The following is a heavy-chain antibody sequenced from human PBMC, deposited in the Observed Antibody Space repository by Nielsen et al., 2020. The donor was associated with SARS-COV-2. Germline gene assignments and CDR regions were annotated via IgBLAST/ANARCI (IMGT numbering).Heavy chain of an antibody. J-gene: IGHJ6*03. CDR1: GGSISSGDYY. V-gene: IGHV4-30-4*02. CDR3: ARGPPNYYGSGSYYILYYYMDV. CDR2: IYYSGST. Sequence: SETLSLTCTVSGGSISSGDYYWSWIRQPPGKGLEWIGYIYYSGSTYYNPSLKSRVTISVDTSKNQFSLKLSSVTAADTAVYYCARGPPNYYGSGSYYILYYYMDVWGKGTTVTVSS. D-gene: IGHD3-10*01.